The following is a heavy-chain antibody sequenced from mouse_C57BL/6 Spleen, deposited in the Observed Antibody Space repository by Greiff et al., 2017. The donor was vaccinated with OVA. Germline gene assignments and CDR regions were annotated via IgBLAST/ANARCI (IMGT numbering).Heavy chain of an antibody. V-gene: IGHV1-69*01. CDR3: ARSGSSYPYWYFDV. J-gene: IGHJ1*03. CDR1: GYTFTSYW. D-gene: IGHD1-1*01. CDR2: IDPSDSYT. Sequence: VQLQQPGAELVMPGASVKLSCKASGYTFTSYWMHWVKQRPGQGLEWIGEIDPSDSYTNYNQKFKGKSTLTVDKSSSTAYMQLSSLTSEDSAVYYCARSGSSYPYWYFDVWGTGTTDTVSS.